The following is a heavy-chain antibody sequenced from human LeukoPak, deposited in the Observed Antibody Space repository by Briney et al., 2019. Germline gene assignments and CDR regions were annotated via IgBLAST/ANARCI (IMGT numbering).Heavy chain of an antibody. CDR3: ARGRYCSSTSCYEEGWFDP. Sequence: ASVKVSCKASGYTFTSYAMHWVRQAPGQRLEWMGWINAGNGNTKYSQKFQGRVTITRDTSASTAYTELSSLRSEDTAVYYCARGRYCSSTSCYEEGWFDPWGQGTLVTVSS. CDR2: INAGNGNT. V-gene: IGHV1-3*01. CDR1: GYTFTSYA. J-gene: IGHJ5*02. D-gene: IGHD2-2*01.